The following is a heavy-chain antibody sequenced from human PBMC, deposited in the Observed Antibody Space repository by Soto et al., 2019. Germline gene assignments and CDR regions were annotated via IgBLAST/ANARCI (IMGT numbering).Heavy chain of an antibody. CDR3: ARGGYCSGGSCYVYYFDY. CDR1: GGSISSGGYY. V-gene: IGHV4-31*03. D-gene: IGHD2-15*01. CDR2: IYYSGST. Sequence: QVQLQESGPGLVKPSQTLSLTCTVSGGSISSGGYYWSWIRQHPGKGLEWIGYIYYSGSTYYNPSLKSRVTISVDTSKNHFSLKLSSVTAADTAVYYCARGGYCSGGSCYVYYFDYWGQGTLVTVSS. J-gene: IGHJ4*02.